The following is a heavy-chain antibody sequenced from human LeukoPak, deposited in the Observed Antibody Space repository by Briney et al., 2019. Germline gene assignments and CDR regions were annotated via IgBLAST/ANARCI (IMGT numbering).Heavy chain of an antibody. Sequence: SGPTLVKPTQTLTLTCTFSGFSLSTSGVGVGWIRQPPVKALEWLALVYWDDDKRYSPPLMSRLTITKDTSKNQVILTMTNMGPADTATYYCARTHYGYYPDYWGQGTLVTVSS. CDR1: GFSLSTSGVG. J-gene: IGHJ4*02. CDR3: ARTHYGYYPDY. D-gene: IGHD3-10*01. CDR2: VYWDDDK. V-gene: IGHV2-5*02.